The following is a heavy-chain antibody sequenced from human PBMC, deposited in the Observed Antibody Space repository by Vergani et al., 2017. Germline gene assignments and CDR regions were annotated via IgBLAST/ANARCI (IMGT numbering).Heavy chain of an antibody. Sequence: EVQLVESGGGLVQPGRSPRLSCTASGFTFGYYAMDWFRQAPGQGLEWVGGIRSKAYGQATIYAASVKGRFTISRDNAKNSLYLDMSSLRAEDTAVYYCVRDVRVSRTWGQGTLVAVSS. V-gene: IGHV3-49*03. CDR1: GFTFGYYA. CDR2: IRSKAYGQAT. J-gene: IGHJ3*01. CDR3: VRDVRVSRT.